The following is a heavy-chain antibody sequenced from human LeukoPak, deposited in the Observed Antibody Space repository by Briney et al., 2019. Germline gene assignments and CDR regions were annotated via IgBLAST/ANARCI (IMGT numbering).Heavy chain of an antibody. J-gene: IGHJ5*02. D-gene: IGHD5-12*01. V-gene: IGHV4-59*08. CDR1: GGSISSYY. CDR2: IYYIGST. Sequence: SETLSLTCTVFGGSISSYYWSWIRQPPGKGLEWIGYIYYIGSTNYNPSLKSRVSISVDTSKNQFSLKLNSVTAADTAIYYCARHGYSGYDLNWFDPWGQGTLVTVSS. CDR3: ARHGYSGYDLNWFDP.